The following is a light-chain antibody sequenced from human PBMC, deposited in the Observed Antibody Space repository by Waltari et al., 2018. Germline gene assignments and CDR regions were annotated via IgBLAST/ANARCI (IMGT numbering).Light chain of an antibody. J-gene: IGKJ1*01. CDR1: QVLSSY. V-gene: IGKV1-8*01. Sequence: AIRMTQSPSSLSASTGDRVIITCRAIQVLSSYLAWYQQKPGKAPKLRIYAASTLQTGVPSRFNGSESETDFTLTISCLQSEDFATYYCQQYYDYPWTFGQGTKVEIK. CDR3: QQYYDYPWT. CDR2: AAS.